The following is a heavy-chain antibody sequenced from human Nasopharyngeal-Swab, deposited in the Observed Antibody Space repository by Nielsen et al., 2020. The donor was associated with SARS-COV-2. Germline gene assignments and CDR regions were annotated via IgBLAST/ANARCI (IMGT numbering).Heavy chain of an antibody. V-gene: IGHV4-34*01. CDR1: GSSFSGYY. CDR2: INHSGST. CDR3: ARGVVTQYYYYYSYMDV. D-gene: IGHD2-2*01. J-gene: IGHJ6*03. Sequence: SETLSPTFPVFGSSFSGYYWSWIRQPPGKGLEWIGEINHSGSTNYNPSLKSRVTISVDTSKNQFSLKLSSVTAADTAVYYCARGVVTQYYYYYSYMDVWGKGTTVTVSS.